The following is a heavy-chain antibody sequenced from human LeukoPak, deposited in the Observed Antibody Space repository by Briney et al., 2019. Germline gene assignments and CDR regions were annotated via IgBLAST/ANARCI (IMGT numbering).Heavy chain of an antibody. D-gene: IGHD3-10*01. CDR3: ARDYGYAFDI. V-gene: IGHV3-48*02. CDR1: GFTFSAYS. J-gene: IGHJ3*02. Sequence: PGGSLRLSCAASGFTFSAYSLNWVRQAPGKGLEWISYISGSGSPISYTDSVKGRFTTSRDNAKNSLYLQMNSLRDEDTAVYYCARDYGYAFDIWGQGTMVTVSS. CDR2: ISGSGSPI.